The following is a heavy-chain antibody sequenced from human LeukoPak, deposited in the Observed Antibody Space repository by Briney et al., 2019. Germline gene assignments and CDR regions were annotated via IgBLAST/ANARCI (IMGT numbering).Heavy chain of an antibody. V-gene: IGHV3-23*01. D-gene: IGHD3-10*01. J-gene: IGHJ4*02. CDR2: VSGSGGST. CDR3: AKDIAFPSGY. Sequence: GSLRLSCAASGFTFSSYAMSWVRPAPGQGLEGVSAVSGSGGSTYYADSVKGRFTISRDNSKNTLYLQMNSLRAEDTAVYYCAKDIAFPSGYWGQGTLVTVSS. CDR1: GFTFSSYA.